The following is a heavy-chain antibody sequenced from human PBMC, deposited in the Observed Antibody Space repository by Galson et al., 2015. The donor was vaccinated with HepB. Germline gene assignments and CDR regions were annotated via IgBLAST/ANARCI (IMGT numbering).Heavy chain of an antibody. CDR1: GYTFTSYY. V-gene: IGHV1-46*01. J-gene: IGHJ4*02. Sequence: SVKVSCKASGYTFTSYYIHWVRQGPGQGLEWMGVIYPGGGSTTYAQKFQGRVTLTRDTSTSTVHMELSSLRSEDTAVYYCARTCSGGYCYSDWGQGTLVTVSS. CDR3: ARTCSGGYCYSD. CDR2: IYPGGGST. D-gene: IGHD2-15*01.